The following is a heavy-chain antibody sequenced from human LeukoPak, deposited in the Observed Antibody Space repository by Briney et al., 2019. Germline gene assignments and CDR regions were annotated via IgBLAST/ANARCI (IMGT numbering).Heavy chain of an antibody. J-gene: IGHJ5*02. CDR2: IYTTGSP. CDR3: ARDRGITTARGVPSWFDP. CDR1: GGSISSSDYY. D-gene: IGHD3-10*01. V-gene: IGHV4-61*02. Sequence: PSETLSLTCTVSGGSISSSDYYWTWIRQPAGKGLEWIGRIYTTGSPNYSPSLKSRVTISVDTSTNQFSLKLTSVTAADTAVYYCARDRGITTARGVPSWFDPWGQGTPVTVSS.